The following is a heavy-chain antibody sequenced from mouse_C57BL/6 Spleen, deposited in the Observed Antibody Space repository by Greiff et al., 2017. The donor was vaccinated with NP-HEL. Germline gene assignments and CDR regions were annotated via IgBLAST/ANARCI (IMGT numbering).Heavy chain of an antibody. CDR2: IDPENGDT. CDR3: ARSGGNDYAMDY. Sequence: VQLQQSGAELVKPGASVKLSCTASGYTITDYYMHWVKQRTGQGLEWIGRIDPENGDTKYNPNFQGKATITADTSSTTAYLQLSSLTSEDTAVYYCARSGGNDYAMDYWGQGTSVTVSS. J-gene: IGHJ4*01. V-gene: IGHV14-2*01. D-gene: IGHD2-1*01. CDR1: GYTITDYY.